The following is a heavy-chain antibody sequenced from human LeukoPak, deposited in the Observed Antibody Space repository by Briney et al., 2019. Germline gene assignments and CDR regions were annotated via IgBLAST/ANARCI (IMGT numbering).Heavy chain of an antibody. J-gene: IGHJ3*02. CDR2: INPKSGDT. CDR3: ARNLWFGESSDACDM. Sequence: ASVKVSCKASGYSFTGHYMHWGRQAPGQGLEWMGWINPKSGDTNYAQKFRGRVTTTRDKSIRTAYMDMSSLRSDDTAVYYCARNLWFGESSDACDMGGQRTMVTVSS. CDR1: GYSFTGHY. D-gene: IGHD3-10*01. V-gene: IGHV1-2*02.